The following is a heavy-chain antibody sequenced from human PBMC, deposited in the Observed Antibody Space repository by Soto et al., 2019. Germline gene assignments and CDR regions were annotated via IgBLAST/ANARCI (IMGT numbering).Heavy chain of an antibody. CDR1: GGSISSGGYY. Sequence: QVQLQESGPGLVKPSQTLSLTCTVSGGSISSGGYYWSWIRQHPGKGLEWIGYIYYSGSTYYNPYLKSRVTISVDTSKNQFSLKLSSVTAADTAVYYCARDRDGDYPEYFQHWGQGTLVTVSS. D-gene: IGHD4-17*01. J-gene: IGHJ1*01. CDR2: IYYSGST. CDR3: ARDRDGDYPEYFQH. V-gene: IGHV4-31*03.